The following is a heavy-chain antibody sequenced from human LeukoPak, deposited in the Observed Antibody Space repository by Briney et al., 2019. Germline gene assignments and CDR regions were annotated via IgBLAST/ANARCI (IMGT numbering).Heavy chain of an antibody. J-gene: IGHJ5*02. V-gene: IGHV4-38-2*02. CDR3: ARVPHGETIFGVVLYWFDP. CDR1: SYSISSGYY. D-gene: IGHD3-3*01. Sequence: SETLSLTCTVSSYSISSGYYWGWIRQPPGKGLEWIGSNYHSGSAYYNPSLKSRVTVSVDTSKNQFSLKLNSVTAADTAVYYCARVPHGETIFGVVLYWFDPWGQGTLVTVFS. CDR2: NYHSGSA.